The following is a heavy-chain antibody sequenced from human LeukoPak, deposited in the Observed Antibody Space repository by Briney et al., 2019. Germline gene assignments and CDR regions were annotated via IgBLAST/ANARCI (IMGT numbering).Heavy chain of an antibody. J-gene: IGHJ6*03. Sequence: SETLSLTCTVSGGSISRYYWSWLRQPAGKGLEWIGRIYTSGSTNYNPSLKSRVTMSVDTSKNQFSLKLSSVTAADTAVYYCARDGRLSVGATLYYYYYMDVWGKGTTVTVSS. D-gene: IGHD1-26*01. CDR1: GGSISRYY. V-gene: IGHV4-4*07. CDR2: IYTSGST. CDR3: ARDGRLSVGATLYYYYYMDV.